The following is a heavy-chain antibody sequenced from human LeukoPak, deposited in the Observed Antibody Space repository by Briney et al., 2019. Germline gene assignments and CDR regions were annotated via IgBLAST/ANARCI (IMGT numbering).Heavy chain of an antibody. CDR2: ISYDGSNK. Sequence: PGGSLRLSCAASGFTFSSYGMHWVRQAPGKGLEWVAVISYDGSNKYYADSVKGRFTISRDNSKNTLYLQMNSLRAEDTAVYYCAKDPRLVPTYFDYWGQGTLVTVSS. J-gene: IGHJ4*02. V-gene: IGHV3-30*18. D-gene: IGHD6-13*01. CDR1: GFTFSSYG. CDR3: AKDPRLVPTYFDY.